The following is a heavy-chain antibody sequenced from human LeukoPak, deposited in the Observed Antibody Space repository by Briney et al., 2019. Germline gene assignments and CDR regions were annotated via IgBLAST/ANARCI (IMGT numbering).Heavy chain of an antibody. V-gene: IGHV1-3*01. J-gene: IGHJ4*02. CDR1: GYTFNRYA. CDR3: ARGNDPDY. CDR2: INAGNGSP. D-gene: IGHD3-10*01. Sequence: PGESLKISCKASGYTFNRYAMQWVRQAPGQRFEWMGWINAGNGSPKYSQNFQGRVTITRDASASIVYMELSSLRSEDTAVYYCARGNDPDYWGQGTLVTVSS.